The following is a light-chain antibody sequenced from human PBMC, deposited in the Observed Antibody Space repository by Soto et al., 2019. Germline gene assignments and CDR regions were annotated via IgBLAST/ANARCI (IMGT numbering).Light chain of an antibody. Sequence: QSALTQPRSVSGSPGQSVTVSCTGTSIGIGAYNYVSWYQQHPGKAPKLMIYDVSKRPSGVPDRFSGSKSGNTASLTISGLQTEDEADYYCCSYATGYRVFGGGTKVTVL. CDR3: CSYATGYRV. CDR2: DVS. J-gene: IGLJ3*02. CDR1: SIGIGAYNY. V-gene: IGLV2-11*01.